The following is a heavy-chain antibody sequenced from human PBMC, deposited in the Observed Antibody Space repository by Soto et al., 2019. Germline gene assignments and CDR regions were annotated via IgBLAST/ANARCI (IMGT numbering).Heavy chain of an antibody. CDR1: GGSITRGGYY. V-gene: IGHV4-31*03. CDR3: ARDPAP. CDR2: IYNSGTT. J-gene: IGHJ5*02. Sequence: QVQLQESGPGLVKPSETLSLTCTVSGGSITRGGYYWSWIRQHPGKGLEWIGYIYNSGTTYYNPSIKSRVTISVDTSKNPFSRKLTSVTAADTAVYYCARDPAPWGQGTLVTVSS.